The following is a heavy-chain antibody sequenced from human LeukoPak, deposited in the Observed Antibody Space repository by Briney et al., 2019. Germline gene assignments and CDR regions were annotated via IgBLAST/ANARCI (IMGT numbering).Heavy chain of an antibody. D-gene: IGHD2/OR15-2a*01. J-gene: IGHJ4*02. CDR3: ARGGLSIMGY. CDR2: ISSSGSTK. Sequence: GGSLRLSCAASGFTFSGYGMHWVRQAPGKGLEWVSYISSSGSTKYYADSVKGRFTISRDNARNSLYLQMNSLRAEDTAVYFCARGGLSIMGYWGQGTLVTVSS. V-gene: IGHV3-48*01. CDR1: GFTFSGYG.